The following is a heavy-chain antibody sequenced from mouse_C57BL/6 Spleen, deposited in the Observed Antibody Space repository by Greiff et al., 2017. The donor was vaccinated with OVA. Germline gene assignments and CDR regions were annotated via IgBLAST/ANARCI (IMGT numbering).Heavy chain of an antibody. CDR2: INPNNGGT. J-gene: IGHJ4*01. Sequence: VQLQQSGPELVKPGASVKISCKASGYTFTDYYMNWVKQSPGKSLEWIGDINPNNGGTSYNQKFKGKATLPVDKSSSTAYMELRSLTSEDSAVYYDASIYYDYDGYAMDYWGQGTSVTVSS. CDR1: GYTFTDYY. D-gene: IGHD2-4*01. V-gene: IGHV1-26*01. CDR3: ASIYYDYDGYAMDY.